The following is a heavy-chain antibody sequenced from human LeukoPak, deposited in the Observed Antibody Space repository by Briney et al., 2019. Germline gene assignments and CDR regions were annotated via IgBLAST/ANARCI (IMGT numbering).Heavy chain of an antibody. D-gene: IGHD6-13*01. CDR2: TYTNENT. CDR3: ARAAAAAGGQYFDY. Sequence: SETLSLTCTVSGGSISTYYWSWIRQPAGKGLEWIGRTYTNENTNYNPSLRSRVTMSVDTSKNQFSLKLSSVTAADTAVYYCARAAAAAGGQYFDYWGQGTLVAVSS. J-gene: IGHJ4*02. V-gene: IGHV4-4*07. CDR1: GGSISTYY.